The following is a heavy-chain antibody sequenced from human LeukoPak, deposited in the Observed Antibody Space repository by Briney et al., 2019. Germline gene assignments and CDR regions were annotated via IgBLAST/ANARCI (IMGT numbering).Heavy chain of an antibody. CDR1: GGTFSSYA. CDR2: IIPIFGTA. J-gene: IGHJ4*02. CDR3: ARLIAGDFDY. D-gene: IGHD3-10*01. V-gene: IGHV1-69*06. Sequence: SVKVSCKASGGTFSSYAISWVRQAPGQGLEWMGGIIPIFGTANYAQKFQGRLTITAGKSTSTAYMELSSLRSEDTVVYYCARLIAGDFDYWGQGTLVTVSS.